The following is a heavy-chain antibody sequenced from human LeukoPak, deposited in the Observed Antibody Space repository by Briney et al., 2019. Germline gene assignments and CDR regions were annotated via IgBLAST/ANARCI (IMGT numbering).Heavy chain of an antibody. CDR3: ARGGYSAYDYYYYYYYMDV. CDR2: IYTSGST. CDR1: DGSISTYY. J-gene: IGHJ6*03. D-gene: IGHD5-12*01. V-gene: IGHV4-4*07. Sequence: PSETLSLTCSVSDGSISTYYWSWIRQPAGKGLEWIGRIYTSGSTNYNPSLKSRVTMSVDTSKNQFSLKLSSATAADTAVYYCARGGYSAYDYYYYYYYMDVWGTGTTVTVSS.